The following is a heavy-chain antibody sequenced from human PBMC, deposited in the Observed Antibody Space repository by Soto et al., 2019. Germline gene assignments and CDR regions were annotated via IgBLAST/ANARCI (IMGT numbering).Heavy chain of an antibody. CDR2: ISGGGGTT. V-gene: IGHV3-23*01. D-gene: IGHD5-12*01. J-gene: IGHJ4*02. Sequence: EVQLLESGGGLVQPGGSLRLSCAASGFTFSSYAMSWVRQAPGKGLEWVSAISGGGGTTYYADSVKGRFTISRDNSKNTLSLQMYSLRAEDTGLYHCATGYRSAYGPVASWGQGTLVTVSS. CDR3: ATGYRSAYGPVAS. CDR1: GFTFSSYA.